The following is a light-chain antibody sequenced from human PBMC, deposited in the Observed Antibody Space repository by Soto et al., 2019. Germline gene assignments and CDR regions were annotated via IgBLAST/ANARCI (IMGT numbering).Light chain of an antibody. CDR1: RSVGDY. J-gene: IGKJ4*01. CDR3: QQRSDWPLT. V-gene: IGKV3-11*01. Sequence: EIVLGQSPATLSLSPGDRATLSCRASRSVGDYLAWYQQKPGQPPRLLIYDASNRATGIPARFSGSGSGTDFTLTISSLEPEDFAVYYCQQRSDWPLTFGGGTKVEIK. CDR2: DAS.